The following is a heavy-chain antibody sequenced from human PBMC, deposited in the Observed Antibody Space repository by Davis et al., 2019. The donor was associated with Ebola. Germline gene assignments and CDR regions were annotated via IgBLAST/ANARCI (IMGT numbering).Heavy chain of an antibody. V-gene: IGHV4-34*01. CDR2: INHSGST. D-gene: IGHD5-18*01. J-gene: IGHJ5*02. CDR1: GGSFSGYY. Sequence: PSETLSLTCAVYGGSFSGYYWSWIRQPPGKGLEWIGEINHSGSTNYNPSLKSRVTISVDTSKNQFSLKLSSVTAADTAVYYCARGVDTAMVPAGRFDPWGQGTLVTVSS. CDR3: ARGVDTAMVPAGRFDP.